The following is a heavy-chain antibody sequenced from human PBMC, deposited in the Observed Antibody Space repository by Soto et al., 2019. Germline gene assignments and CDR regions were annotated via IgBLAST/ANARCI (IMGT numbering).Heavy chain of an antibody. V-gene: IGHV4-39*01. CDR3: ARRYSSSSGWYFDL. Sequence: SETLSLTCTVSGGSISSSSYYWGWIRQPPGKGLEWIGSIYYSGSTYYNPSLKSRVTISVDTSKNQFSLMLSSVTAADTAVYYCARRYSSSSGWYFDLWGRGTLVTVSS. J-gene: IGHJ2*01. CDR2: IYYSGST. CDR1: GGSISSSSYY. D-gene: IGHD6-6*01.